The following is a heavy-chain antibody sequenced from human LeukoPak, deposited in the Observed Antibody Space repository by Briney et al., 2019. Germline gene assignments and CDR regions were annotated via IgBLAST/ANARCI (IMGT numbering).Heavy chain of an antibody. Sequence: GASVKVSCKASGCTFTGYYMHWVRQAPGQGLEWMGWINPNSGGTNYAQKFQGRVTMTRDTSISTAYMELSRLRSDDTAVYYCARVGSITMVRGVTNWFDPWGQGTLVTVSS. V-gene: IGHV1-2*02. J-gene: IGHJ5*02. D-gene: IGHD3-10*01. CDR1: GCTFTGYY. CDR2: INPNSGGT. CDR3: ARVGSITMVRGVTNWFDP.